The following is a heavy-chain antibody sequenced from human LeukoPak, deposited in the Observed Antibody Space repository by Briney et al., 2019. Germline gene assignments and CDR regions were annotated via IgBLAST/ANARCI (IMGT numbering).Heavy chain of an antibody. Sequence: ASVKVSCKASGYTFTSYGISWVRQAPGQGLEWMGWISVNSGNTNSAQKLQGRVTMTTDTSTSTACMELRSLRSDDTAVYYCARDQYKWNYAGSFDYWGQGTLVTVSS. CDR1: GYTFTSYG. CDR3: ARDQYKWNYAGSFDY. CDR2: ISVNSGNT. J-gene: IGHJ4*02. V-gene: IGHV1-18*01. D-gene: IGHD1-20*01.